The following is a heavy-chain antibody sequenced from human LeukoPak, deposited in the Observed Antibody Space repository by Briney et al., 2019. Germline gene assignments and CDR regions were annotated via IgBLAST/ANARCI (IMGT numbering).Heavy chain of an antibody. V-gene: IGHV3-49*03. CDR2: IRHREYGGTA. J-gene: IGHJ4*02. Sequence: PGRTLRLSRATSRFNLGVVAMDWMRQAPAKGLEGVGFIRHREYGGTAEYAASVNGRFAISRDDSKSIVYLQMYDLRTEDTGVYYCARERAGDVDYWGLGTLVTVSS. CDR1: RFNLGVVA. CDR3: ARERAGDVDY.